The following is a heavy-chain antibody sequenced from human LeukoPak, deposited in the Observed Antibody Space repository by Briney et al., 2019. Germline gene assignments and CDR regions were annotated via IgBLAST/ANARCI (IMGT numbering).Heavy chain of an antibody. Sequence: PGGSLRLSCAASGFTFGSYSMNWVRQAPGKGLEWVSSISSSSTYMYYADSMKGRFTISRDNAKNSLYLQLNSLRAEDTAVYFCARLLSPTITTSDYWGQGTLVTVSS. J-gene: IGHJ4*02. V-gene: IGHV3-21*01. CDR1: GFTFGSYS. CDR3: ARLLSPTITTSDY. D-gene: IGHD4-11*01. CDR2: ISSSSTYM.